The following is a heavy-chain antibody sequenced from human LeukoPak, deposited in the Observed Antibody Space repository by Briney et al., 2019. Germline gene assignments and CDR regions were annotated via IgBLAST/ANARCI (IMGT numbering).Heavy chain of an antibody. CDR1: GDSIRSSNHY. J-gene: IGHJ1*01. V-gene: IGHV4-39*01. CDR2: IYYSGRT. CDR3: ARRRYYDGSGYLD. Sequence: NPSETLSLSCLVSGDSIRSSNHYWDWIRQPPGKGLEWIGSIYYSGRTYYNSSLKSRVSMSVDTTKNQFSLRLTSMTAADTAVYYCARRRYYDGSGYLDWGQGTLVIVS. D-gene: IGHD3-22*01.